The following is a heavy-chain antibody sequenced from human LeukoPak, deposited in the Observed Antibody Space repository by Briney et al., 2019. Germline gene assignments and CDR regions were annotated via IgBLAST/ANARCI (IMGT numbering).Heavy chain of an antibody. CDR1: GFTFSSYW. D-gene: IGHD5/OR15-5a*01. CDR2: IKQDGSEK. Sequence: PGGSLRLSCAASGFTFSSYWMSWVRQAPGKGLEWVANIKQDGSEKYHVDSVKGRFTISRDNAKNSLYLQMNSLRAEDTAVYYCASLSHKYYFDYWGQGTLVTVSS. J-gene: IGHJ4*02. V-gene: IGHV3-7*01. CDR3: ASLSHKYYFDY.